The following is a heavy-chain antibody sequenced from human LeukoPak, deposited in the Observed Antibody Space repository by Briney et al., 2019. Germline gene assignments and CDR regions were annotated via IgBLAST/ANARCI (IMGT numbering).Heavy chain of an antibody. J-gene: IGHJ3*02. V-gene: IGHV1-18*01. CDR3: ARGGSRSRRGDDAFDI. Sequence: ASVKVSCKASGYTFTNYAMNWVRQAPGQGLEWMGWISAYNGNTELAQKFQGRVTLATDASTSTASVELRSLTSDDTAVYFCARGGSRSRRGDDAFDIWGQGTMVTVSS. CDR1: GYTFTNYA. CDR2: ISAYNGNT. D-gene: IGHD3-10*01.